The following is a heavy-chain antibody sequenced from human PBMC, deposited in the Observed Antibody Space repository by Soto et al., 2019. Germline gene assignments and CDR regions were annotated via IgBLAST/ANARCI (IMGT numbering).Heavy chain of an antibody. Sequence: SETLSLTCTVSGGSISSSSYYWGWIRQPPGKGLEWIGSIYYSGSTYYNPSLKSRVTISVDTSKNQFSLKLSSVTAADTAVYYCARVNWNLSVYYYYGMDVWGQGTTVTVSS. V-gene: IGHV4-39*01. CDR1: GGSISSSSYY. CDR3: ARVNWNLSVYYYYGMDV. CDR2: IYYSGST. J-gene: IGHJ6*02. D-gene: IGHD1-7*01.